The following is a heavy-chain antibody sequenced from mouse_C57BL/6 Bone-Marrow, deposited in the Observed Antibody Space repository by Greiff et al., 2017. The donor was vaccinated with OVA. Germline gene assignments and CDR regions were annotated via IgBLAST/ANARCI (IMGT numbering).Heavy chain of an antibody. J-gene: IGHJ4*01. CDR1: GFNIKDDY. V-gene: IGHV14-4*01. CDR2: IDPENGDT. D-gene: IGHD1-1*01. CDR3: TTFQFYYGSPYAMDY. Sequence: EVQLQQSGAELVRPGASVKLSCTASGFNIKDDYMHWVKQRPEQGLEWIGWIDPENGDTEYASKFQGKATITADTSSNTAYLQLSSLTSEDTAVYYCTTFQFYYGSPYAMDYWGQGTSVTVSS.